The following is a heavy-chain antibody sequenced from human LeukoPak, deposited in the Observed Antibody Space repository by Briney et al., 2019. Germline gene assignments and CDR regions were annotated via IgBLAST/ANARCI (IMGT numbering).Heavy chain of an antibody. CDR3: AREASSSGWYTNETFDY. D-gene: IGHD6-19*01. CDR2: VFTSGST. CDR1: GGSISSGSYY. V-gene: IGHV4-61*02. J-gene: IGHJ4*02. Sequence: SETLSLTCIVSGGSISSGSYYWSWIRQPAGKGLEWIGRVFTSGSTDYNPSFKSRVTISVDTSKKQVSLRLSSVTAADTAVYYCAREASSSGWYTNETFDYWGQGTLVTVSS.